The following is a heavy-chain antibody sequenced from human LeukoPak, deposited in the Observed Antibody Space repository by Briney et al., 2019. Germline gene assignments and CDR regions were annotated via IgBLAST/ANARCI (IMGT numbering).Heavy chain of an antibody. CDR3: AKAAYDSSGYPNWFDP. CDR2: ISGSGGST. V-gene: IGHV3-23*01. Sequence: GGSLRLSCAASGFTFSSYAMSWVRQAPGKGLEWVSAISGSGGSTYYADSVKGRFTISRDNSKNTLYLQMNSLRAEDTAVYYWAKAAYDSSGYPNWFDPWGQGTLVTVSS. D-gene: IGHD3-22*01. CDR1: GFTFSSYA. J-gene: IGHJ5*02.